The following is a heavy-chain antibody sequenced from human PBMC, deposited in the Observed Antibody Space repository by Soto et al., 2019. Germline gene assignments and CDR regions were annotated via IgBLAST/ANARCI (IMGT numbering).Heavy chain of an antibody. V-gene: IGHV3-30-3*01. D-gene: IGHD6-19*01. CDR2: ISYDGSNK. J-gene: IGHJ4*02. CDR3: ARDMGGYSSGWYGFADY. Sequence: QVQLVESGGGVVQPGRSLRLSCAASGFTFSSYAMHWVRQAPGKGLEWVAVISYDGSNKYYADSVKGRFTISRDNSKNXXYLQMNSLRAEDTAVYYCARDMGGYSSGWYGFADYWGQGTLVTVSS. CDR1: GFTFSSYA.